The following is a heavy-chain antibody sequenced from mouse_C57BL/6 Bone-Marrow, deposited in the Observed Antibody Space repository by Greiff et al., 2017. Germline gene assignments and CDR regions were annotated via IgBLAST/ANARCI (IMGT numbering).Heavy chain of an antibody. V-gene: IGHV1-69*01. CDR2: IDPSDSYT. CDR1: GYTFTSYW. J-gene: IGHJ2*01. Sequence: QVQLQQPGAELVMPGASVKLSCKASGYTFTSYWMHWVKQRPGQGLEWIGEIDPSDSYTNYNQKFKGKSTLTVDKSSSTAYMQLSSLTSEDSAVXYCARGGVMVPYYFDYGGQGTTVTVSS. CDR3: ARGGVMVPYYFDY. D-gene: IGHD2-2*01.